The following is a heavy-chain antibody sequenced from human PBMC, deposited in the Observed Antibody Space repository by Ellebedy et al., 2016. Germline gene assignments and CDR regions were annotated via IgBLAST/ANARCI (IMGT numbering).Heavy chain of an antibody. J-gene: IGHJ4*02. CDR1: GFTFSSYA. D-gene: IGHD3-3*01. CDR2: ITWNSDRM. V-gene: IGHV3-9*01. Sequence: SLKISXVASGFTFSSYAMSWVRQAPGKGLEWVSGITWNSDRMAYADSVRGRFTISRDNAKKSLYLQMNSLRPEDTALYYCAKDLERGLEWSQSAFDYWGQGTLVTVSS. CDR3: AKDLERGLEWSQSAFDY.